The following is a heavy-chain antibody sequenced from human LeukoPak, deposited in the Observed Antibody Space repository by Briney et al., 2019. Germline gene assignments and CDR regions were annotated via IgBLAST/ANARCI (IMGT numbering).Heavy chain of an antibody. D-gene: IGHD6-6*01. CDR2: IYTSGST. J-gene: IGHJ6*03. Sequence: SETLSLTCTVSGGSISSYYWSWIRQTAGKGLEWIGRIYTSGSTNYNPSLKSRVTMSVDTSKNQFSLKLSSVTAADTAVYYCARDFGIAARLTYYYYMDVWGKGTTVTVSS. CDR1: GGSISSYY. CDR3: ARDFGIAARLTYYYYMDV. V-gene: IGHV4-4*07.